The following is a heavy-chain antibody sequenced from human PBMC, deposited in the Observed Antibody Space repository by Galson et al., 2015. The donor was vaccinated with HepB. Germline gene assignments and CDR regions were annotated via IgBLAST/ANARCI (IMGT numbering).Heavy chain of an antibody. D-gene: IGHD3-3*01. Sequence: LRLSCAASGFTFSSYGMHWVRQAPGKGLEWVAVISYDGSNKYYADSVKGRFTISRDNSKNTLYLQMNSLRAEDTAVYYCAKDMRWWYDFWSGSSNYFDYWGQGTLVTVSS. CDR3: AKDMRWWYDFWSGSSNYFDY. J-gene: IGHJ4*02. CDR2: ISYDGSNK. CDR1: GFTFSSYG. V-gene: IGHV3-30*18.